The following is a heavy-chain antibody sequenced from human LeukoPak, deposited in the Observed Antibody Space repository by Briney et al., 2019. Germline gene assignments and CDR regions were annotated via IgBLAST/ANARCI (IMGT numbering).Heavy chain of an antibody. CDR1: GFTFSSYD. Sequence: SGGSLRLSCAASGFTFSSYDMSWVRQAPGKGLEWVSAISGSGGSTYYADSVKGRFTISRDNSKNTLYLQMNSLRAEDTAVYYCAKPSGGHDYYYDSSGYSHFDYWGQGTLVTVSS. CDR2: ISGSGGST. J-gene: IGHJ4*02. V-gene: IGHV3-23*01. D-gene: IGHD3-22*01. CDR3: AKPSGGHDYYYDSSGYSHFDY.